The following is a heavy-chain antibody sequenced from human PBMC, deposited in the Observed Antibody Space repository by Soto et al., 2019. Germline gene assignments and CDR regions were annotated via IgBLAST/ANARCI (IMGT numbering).Heavy chain of an antibody. Sequence: VGSLRLSCAASGFTFSSYSMNWVRPAPGKGLEWVSSISSSSSYIYYADSVKGRFTISRDNAKNSLYLQMNSLRAEDTAVYYCARSGITGTSPFDYWGQGTLVTVSS. CDR3: ARSGITGTSPFDY. V-gene: IGHV3-21*01. D-gene: IGHD1-7*01. CDR1: GFTFSSYS. CDR2: ISSSSSYI. J-gene: IGHJ4*02.